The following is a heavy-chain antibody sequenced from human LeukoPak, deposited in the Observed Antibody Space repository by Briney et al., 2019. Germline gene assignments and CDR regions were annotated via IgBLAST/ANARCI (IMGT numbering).Heavy chain of an antibody. CDR2: ISSSGSTI. D-gene: IGHD6-13*01. V-gene: IGHV3-48*03. CDR3: ARGYSSSWYLD. J-gene: IGHJ4*02. Sequence: PGGSLRLSCAASGFTFSSYEMNWVRQAPGKGLEWVSYISSSGSTIYYADSVKGRFTISRDNAKNSLSLQMNSLRADDTAVYYCARGYSSSWYLDWGQGTLVTVSS. CDR1: GFTFSSYE.